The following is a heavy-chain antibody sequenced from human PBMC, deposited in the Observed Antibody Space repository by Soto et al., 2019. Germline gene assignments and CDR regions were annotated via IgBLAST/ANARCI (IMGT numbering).Heavy chain of an antibody. V-gene: IGHV3-7*01. D-gene: IGHD2-2*01. J-gene: IGHJ5*02. CDR3: ARVTQYGSSTSCYAHWFDP. CDR2: IKQDGSEK. Sequence: EVQLVESGGGLVQPGGSLRLSCAASGFTFSSYWMSWVRQAPGKGLEWVANIKQDGSEKYYVDSVKGRFTISRDNAKNSLYLQMNSLRAEDTAVYYCARVTQYGSSTSCYAHWFDPWGQGTLVTVSS. CDR1: GFTFSSYW.